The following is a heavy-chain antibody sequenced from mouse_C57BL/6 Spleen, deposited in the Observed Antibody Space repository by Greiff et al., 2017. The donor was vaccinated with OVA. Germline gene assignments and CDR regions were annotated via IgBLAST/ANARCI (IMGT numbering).Heavy chain of an antibody. CDR1: GFTFSSYA. J-gene: IGHJ1*03. V-gene: IGHV5-4*01. D-gene: IGHD1-1*01. CDR2: ISDGGSYT. Sequence: EVQLQESGGGLVKPGGSLKLSCAASGFTFSSYAMSWVRQTPEKRLEWVATISDGGSYTYYPDNVKGRFTISRDNAKNNLYLQMSHLKSEDTAMYYCARGGYYYGSSYWYFDVWGTGTTVTVSS. CDR3: ARGGYYYGSSYWYFDV.